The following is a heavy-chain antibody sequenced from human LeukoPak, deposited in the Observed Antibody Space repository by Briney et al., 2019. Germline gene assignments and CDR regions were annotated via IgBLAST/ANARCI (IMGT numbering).Heavy chain of an antibody. V-gene: IGHV3-64*02. CDR2: ISTNGDRT. CDR3: ARGLAISSSGWYDTFDY. J-gene: IGHJ4*02. Sequence: GGSLRLSCAASGFTFSNSAMYWVRQAPGKGLEFVSVISTNGDRTYYADSVKGRFTISRDNSKNTLYLQMGSLRAGDMAVYYCARGLAISSSGWYDTFDYWGQGDLVTVSS. CDR1: GFTFSNSA. D-gene: IGHD6-19*01.